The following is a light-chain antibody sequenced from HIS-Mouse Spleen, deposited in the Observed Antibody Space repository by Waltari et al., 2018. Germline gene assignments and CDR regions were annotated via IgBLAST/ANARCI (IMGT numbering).Light chain of an antibody. J-gene: IGKJ4*01. V-gene: IGKV3D-15*03. Sequence: EIVMTQSPATLSVSPGERATLSCRASQSVSSNLAWYQQKPGQAPRLLIYGASIRATGIAARFSGSGSGTEFTLTISILQSEDFAVYYCQQYNNWPPLTFGGGTKVEIK. CDR3: QQYNNWPPLT. CDR1: QSVSSN. CDR2: GAS.